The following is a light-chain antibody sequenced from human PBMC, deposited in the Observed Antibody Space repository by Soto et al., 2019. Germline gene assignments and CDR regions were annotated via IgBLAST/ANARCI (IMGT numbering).Light chain of an antibody. V-gene: IGKV3-20*01. J-gene: IGKJ5*01. CDR2: GAS. CDR3: QQYGSSPIT. Sequence: DIVMTQAPATLSVAPGERVTFSCRASQGVSRKLAWYQHKPGQAPRLLIYGASSRATGIPDRFRGSGSGTDFTLNINRLEPEDFALYHCQQYGSSPITFGQGTRLEIK. CDR1: QGVSRK.